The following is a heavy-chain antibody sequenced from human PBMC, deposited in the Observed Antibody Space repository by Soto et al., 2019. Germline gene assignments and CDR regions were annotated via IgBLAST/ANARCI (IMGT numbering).Heavy chain of an antibody. CDR3: AKDWVGGSNRYQLDK. CDR1: GFSFSDYG. Sequence: QVHLVESGGGVVQPGMSLRLSCTTSGFSFSDYGMHWVRQAPGKGLEWVATITRYETKKYFEDSVRGRFTISRDNSKNTVYLKLDSLRVEDTAVYYCAKDWVGGSNRYQLDKWGQGTLVVVSP. CDR2: ITRYETKK. D-gene: IGHD2-2*01. V-gene: IGHV3-30*18. J-gene: IGHJ4*02.